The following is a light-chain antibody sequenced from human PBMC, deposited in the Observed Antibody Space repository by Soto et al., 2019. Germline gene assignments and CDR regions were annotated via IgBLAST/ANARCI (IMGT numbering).Light chain of an antibody. CDR1: SSDVGAYNF. Sequence: QSVLTQPPSASGSPGQSVTISCTGTSSDVGAYNFVSWYQQHPGKAPKLLIHEVNRRPSGVPDRLSASKSGNTATLTVSGLQAEDEADYYCTSHGGANKFYVFGTGTKVTVL. CDR2: EVN. V-gene: IGLV2-8*01. CDR3: TSHGGANKFYV. J-gene: IGLJ1*01.